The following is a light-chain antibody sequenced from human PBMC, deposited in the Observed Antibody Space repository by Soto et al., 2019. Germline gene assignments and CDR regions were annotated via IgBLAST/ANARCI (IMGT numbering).Light chain of an antibody. V-gene: IGKV3-15*01. CDR1: QSVSSN. Sequence: EIVMTQSPATLSVSPGQRATLSCRASQSVSSNLAWYQQKPGQAPRLLIYGASTRATGIPARFSGSWSGTEFTLTISSLQSEDFAVYYCQQYHNWPPYTFGQGNKLEIK. CDR3: QQYHNWPPYT. J-gene: IGKJ2*01. CDR2: GAS.